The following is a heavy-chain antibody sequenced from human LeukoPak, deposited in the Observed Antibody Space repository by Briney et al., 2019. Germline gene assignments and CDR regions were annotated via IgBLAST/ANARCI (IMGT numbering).Heavy chain of an antibody. J-gene: IGHJ4*02. CDR2: INHSGST. Sequence: SETLSLTCAVYGGSFSGYYWSWIRQPPGKGLEWIGEINHSGSTNYNPSLKSRVTISVDTSKNQFSLKLSSVTAADTAVYYCARGPSSSSSASLDYWGQGTLVTVSS. V-gene: IGHV4-34*01. D-gene: IGHD6-6*01. CDR3: ARGPSSSSSASLDY. CDR1: GGSFSGYY.